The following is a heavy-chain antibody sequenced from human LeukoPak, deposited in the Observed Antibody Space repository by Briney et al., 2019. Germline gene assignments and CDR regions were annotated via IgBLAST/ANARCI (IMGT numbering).Heavy chain of an antibody. CDR1: GYTFTSYG. J-gene: IGHJ4*02. Sequence: GASVKVSRKASGYTFTSYGISWVRQAPGQGLEWMGWISAYNGNTNYAQKLQGRVTMTTDTSTSTAYMELRSLRSDDTAVYYCARIYYYDSSGYYYRSPGEADYWGQGTLVTVSS. CDR2: ISAYNGNT. D-gene: IGHD3-22*01. V-gene: IGHV1-18*01. CDR3: ARIYYYDSSGYYYRSPGEADY.